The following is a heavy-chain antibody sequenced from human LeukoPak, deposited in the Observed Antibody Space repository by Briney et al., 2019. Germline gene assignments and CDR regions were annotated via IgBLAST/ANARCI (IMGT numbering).Heavy chain of an antibody. CDR3: ARADNYGSILDY. D-gene: IGHD3-10*01. J-gene: IGHJ4*02. CDR1: GFTFSNCW. CDR2: IDQDGSTE. V-gene: IGHV3-7*04. Sequence: PGGSLRLSCAASGFTFSNCWMSWVRQSPGRGLEWVANIDQDGSTEYYVDSVGGRFTVSRDNAKNSVYLQIDSLRAEDTAVYYCARADNYGSILDYWGRGTLVTVSS.